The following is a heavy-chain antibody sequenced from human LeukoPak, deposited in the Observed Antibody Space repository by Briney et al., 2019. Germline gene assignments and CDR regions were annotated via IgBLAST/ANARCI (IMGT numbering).Heavy chain of an antibody. CDR3: ARGAVPAAFDY. V-gene: IGHV4-59*08. J-gene: IGHJ4*02. Sequence: KPSETLSLTCTVSGGSISSYYWSWIRQPPGKGLEWIGYIYYSGSPNYNPSLKSRVTISVDTSKNQFSLKLSSVTAADTAVYYCARGAVPAAFDYWGQGTLVTVSS. D-gene: IGHD2-2*01. CDR1: GGSISSYY. CDR2: IYYSGSP.